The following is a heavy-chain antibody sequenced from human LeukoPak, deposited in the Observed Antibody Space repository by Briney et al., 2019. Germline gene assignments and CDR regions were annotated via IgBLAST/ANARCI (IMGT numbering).Heavy chain of an antibody. CDR2: IWYDGSNK. CDR3: ARDMGVPAALDY. Sequence: GRSLRLSCAASGFTFSSYGMHWVRQAPGKGLEWVAVIWYDGSNKYYADSVKGRFTISRDNSKNTLYLQMNSLRAEDTAVYYCARDMGVPAALDYGGQGTLVTVSS. V-gene: IGHV3-33*01. CDR1: GFTFSSYG. J-gene: IGHJ4*02. D-gene: IGHD2-2*01.